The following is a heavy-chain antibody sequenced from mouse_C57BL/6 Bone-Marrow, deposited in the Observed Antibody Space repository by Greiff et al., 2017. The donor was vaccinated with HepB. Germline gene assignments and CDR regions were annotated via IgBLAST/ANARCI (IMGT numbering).Heavy chain of an antibody. Sequence: EVQLQQSGPELVKPGASVKIPCKASGYTFTDYNMDWVKQSHGKSLEWIGDINPNNGGTIYNQKFKGKATLTVDKSSSTAYMELRSLTSEDTAVYYCAREVWSYYAMDDWGQGTSVTVSS. CDR2: INPNNGGT. J-gene: IGHJ4*01. CDR1: GYTFTDYN. CDR3: AREVWSYYAMDD. V-gene: IGHV1-18*01. D-gene: IGHD2-10*02.